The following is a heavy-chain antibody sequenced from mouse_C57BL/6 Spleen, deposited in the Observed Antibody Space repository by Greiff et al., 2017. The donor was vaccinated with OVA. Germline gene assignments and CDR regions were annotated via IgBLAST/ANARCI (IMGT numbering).Heavy chain of an antibody. CDR2: ISDGGSYT. CDR3: ASRGFAY. Sequence: DVQLQESGGGLVKPGGSLKLSCAASGFTFSSYAMSWVRQTPEKRLEWVATISDGGSYTYYPDNVKGRFTISRDNAKNNLYLQMSHLKSEDTAMYYCASRGFAYWGQGTLVTVSA. D-gene: IGHD3-1*01. V-gene: IGHV5-4*01. J-gene: IGHJ3*01. CDR1: GFTFSSYA.